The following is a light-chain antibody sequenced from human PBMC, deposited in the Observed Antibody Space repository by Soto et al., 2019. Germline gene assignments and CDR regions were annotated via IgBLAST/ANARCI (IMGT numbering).Light chain of an antibody. CDR3: QSYDNSLSHVV. J-gene: IGLJ2*01. V-gene: IGLV1-40*01. CDR1: NSNIGSFYD. Sequence: QSVLTQPPSVSGAPGQRVTIPCTGSNSNIGSFYDVHWYQQLPGTVPKLLIYGDNNRPSGVPGRFSGSKSGTSASLAITGLQAEDEADYYCQSYDNSLSHVVFGGGTKLTVL. CDR2: GDN.